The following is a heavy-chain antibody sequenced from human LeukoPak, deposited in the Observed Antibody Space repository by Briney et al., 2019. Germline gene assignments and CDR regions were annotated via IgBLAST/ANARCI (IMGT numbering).Heavy chain of an antibody. V-gene: IGHV1-2*02. J-gene: IGHJ6*02. CDR2: INPNSGGT. CDR3: ARGGYSLYYFCGMDV. Sequence: ASVKVSCKASGYTFIGHYLHWVRQAPGQGLEWMGWINPNSGGTSYAQKFQGRVTMTRDTSISTAYMELSRLRSDDTAVYYCARGGYSLYYFCGMDVWGQGTTVTVSS. CDR1: GYTFIGHY. D-gene: IGHD2-2*03.